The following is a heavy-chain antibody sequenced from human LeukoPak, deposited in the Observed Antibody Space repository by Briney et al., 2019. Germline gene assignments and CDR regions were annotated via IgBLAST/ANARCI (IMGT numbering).Heavy chain of an antibody. Sequence: SETLSLTCTVSGGSISSGSYYWSWIRQPAGKGLEWIGRIYTSGSTNYNPSLKSRVTISVDTSKNQFSLKLGSVTAADTAVYYCARAHSYGTYYYYYYGMDVWGQGTTVTVSS. CDR2: IYTSGST. D-gene: IGHD5-18*01. CDR3: ARAHSYGTYYYYYYGMDV. CDR1: GGSISSGSYY. V-gene: IGHV4-61*02. J-gene: IGHJ6*02.